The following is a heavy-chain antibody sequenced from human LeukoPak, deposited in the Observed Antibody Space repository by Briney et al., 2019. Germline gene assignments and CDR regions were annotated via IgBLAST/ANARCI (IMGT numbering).Heavy chain of an antibody. CDR2: INSDGSST. V-gene: IGHV3-74*01. CDR3: ARSPVEVDGFDI. Sequence: PGGSLRLSCAASGFTFSSYWMYWVRQAPGKGLVWVSRINSDGSSTSYADSVKRRCSISRDNAKNTLYLQMNSLRAEDTAVYYCARSPVEVDGFDIWGQGTMVTVSS. D-gene: IGHD2-2*01. J-gene: IGHJ3*02. CDR1: GFTFSSYW.